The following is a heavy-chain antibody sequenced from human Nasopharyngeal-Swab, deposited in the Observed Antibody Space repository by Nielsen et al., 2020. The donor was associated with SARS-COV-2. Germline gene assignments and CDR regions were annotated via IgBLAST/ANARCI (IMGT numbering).Heavy chain of an antibody. J-gene: IGHJ6*03. Sequence: GESLKISCAASGFTFSDYYMSWIRQAPGKGPEWVSYISTSGSTIYYADSVKGRFTISRDNAKNSLYLQMNSLRAEDTAVYFCARDRPQYCTNGVCFFSNYYSYYMDVWGKGTTVTVSS. CDR2: ISTSGSTI. D-gene: IGHD2-8*01. V-gene: IGHV3-11*04. CDR3: ARDRPQYCTNGVCFFSNYYSYYMDV. CDR1: GFTFSDYY.